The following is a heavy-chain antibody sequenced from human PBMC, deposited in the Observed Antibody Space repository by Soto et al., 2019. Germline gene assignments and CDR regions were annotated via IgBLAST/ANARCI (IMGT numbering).Heavy chain of an antibody. J-gene: IGHJ4*02. Sequence: GGSLRLSCAASGFTFSSYAMSWVRQAPGKGLEWVSAISGSGGSTYYADSVKGRFTISRDNSKNTLYLQMNSLRAEDTAVYYCATGGSSGWYAFDYRGQGTLVTVSS. D-gene: IGHD6-19*01. CDR2: ISGSGGST. CDR3: ATGGSSGWYAFDY. V-gene: IGHV3-23*01. CDR1: GFTFSSYA.